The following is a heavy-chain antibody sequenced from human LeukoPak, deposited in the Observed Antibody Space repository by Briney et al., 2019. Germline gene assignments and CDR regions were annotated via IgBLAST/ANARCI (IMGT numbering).Heavy chain of an antibody. Sequence: HPGGSLRLSCAASGFTFSTYAMSWVRPAPGKGLEWVSAISGSGGNTYYADSVKGRFTISRDNSKNTLYLQMNSLRAEDTAVYYCAPLGSTVDYWGQGTLVTVSS. V-gene: IGHV3-23*01. CDR3: APLGSTVDY. CDR2: ISGSGGNT. J-gene: IGHJ4*02. CDR1: GFTFSTYA.